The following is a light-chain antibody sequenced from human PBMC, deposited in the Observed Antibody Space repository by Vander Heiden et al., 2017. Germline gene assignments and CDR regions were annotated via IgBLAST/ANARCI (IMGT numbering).Light chain of an antibody. CDR3: QQLNTYQT. Sequence: QLTQSPSSLSASVGDGVTIACPASQAISNYLAWYQQKPGKATKLLIYAAYTVEGGVPSRFSGSGSGTDFTLTISSLQPADFATYYCQQLNTYQTFGQGTKLEIK. J-gene: IGKJ2*01. CDR1: QAISNY. CDR2: AAY. V-gene: IGKV1-9*01.